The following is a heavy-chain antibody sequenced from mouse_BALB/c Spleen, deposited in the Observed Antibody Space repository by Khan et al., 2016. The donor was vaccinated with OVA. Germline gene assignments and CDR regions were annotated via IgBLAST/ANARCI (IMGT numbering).Heavy chain of an antibody. V-gene: IGHV9-4*02. D-gene: IGHD2-14*01. Sequence: MQEVQSGPELKKPGETVRISCKASGYTFTTAGMQWVQKMPGKGLKWIGWINTHSGVPKYAEDFKGRFVFSLETSASTAYLQITNLKNEDTATYFCARGGAAFYRNDGGAMDSWGQGTSVTVSS. J-gene: IGHJ4*01. CDR3: ARGGAAFYRNDGGAMDS. CDR2: INTHSGVP. CDR1: GYTFTTAG.